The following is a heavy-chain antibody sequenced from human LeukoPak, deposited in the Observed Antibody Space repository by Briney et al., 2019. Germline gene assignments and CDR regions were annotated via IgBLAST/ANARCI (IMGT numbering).Heavy chain of an antibody. J-gene: IGHJ6*03. CDR3: AKVPYPGSFYYYYYMDV. V-gene: IGHV4-34*01. CDR1: GGSFSGYY. CDR2: INHSGST. D-gene: IGHD3-10*01. Sequence: SETLSLTCAVYGGSFSGYYWSWIRQPPGKGLEWIGEINHSGSTNYNPSLKSRVTISVDTSKNQFSLKLSSVTAADTAVYYCAKVPYPGSFYYYYYMDVWGKGTTVTISS.